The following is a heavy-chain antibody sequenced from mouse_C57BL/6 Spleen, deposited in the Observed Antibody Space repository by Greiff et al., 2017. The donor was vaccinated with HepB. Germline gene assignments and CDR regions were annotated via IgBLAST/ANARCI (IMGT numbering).Heavy chain of an antibody. CDR1: GFSLTSYG. V-gene: IGHV2-3*01. Sequence: VQLKESGPGLVAPSQSLSITCTVSGFSLTSYGVSWVRQPPGKGLEWLGVICGDGGTNYHSALISRLSIMNDNSKSQVFLKLNRLQTADTATYYCAKEGYYSAFYYYAMDYWGQGTSVTVSS. CDR3: AKEGYYSAFYYYAMDY. CDR2: ICGDGGT. D-gene: IGHD2-12*01. J-gene: IGHJ4*01.